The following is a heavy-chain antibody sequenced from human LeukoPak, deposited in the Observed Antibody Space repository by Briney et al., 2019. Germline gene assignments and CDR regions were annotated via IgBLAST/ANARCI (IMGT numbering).Heavy chain of an antibody. V-gene: IGHV3-64D*06. J-gene: IGHJ4*02. CDR3: VKELQTITSPFDY. D-gene: IGHD5-24*01. Sequence: GGSLRLSCSASGFTFSDYAMHWVRQAPGKGLQYVLAINSNGLSTYYTDSVKGRFTISRDNSRNTVYLQMSSLTAEDTAVYYCVKELQTITSPFDYWGQGTLVTVCS. CDR2: INSNGLST. CDR1: GFTFSDYA.